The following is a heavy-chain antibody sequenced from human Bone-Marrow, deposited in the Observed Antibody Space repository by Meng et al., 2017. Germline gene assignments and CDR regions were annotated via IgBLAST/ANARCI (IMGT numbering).Heavy chain of an antibody. CDR2: ISGSGGST. CDR1: GFTFSSYA. J-gene: IGHJ4*02. D-gene: IGHD6-19*01. Sequence: GESLKISCAASGFTFSSYAMSWVRQAPGKGLEWVSAISGSGGSTYYADSVKGRFTISRDNAKNSLYLQMNSLRAEDAALYYCARGYAVAGRPFDYWGQGTLVTVSS. CDR3: ARGYAVAGRPFDY. V-gene: IGHV3-23*01.